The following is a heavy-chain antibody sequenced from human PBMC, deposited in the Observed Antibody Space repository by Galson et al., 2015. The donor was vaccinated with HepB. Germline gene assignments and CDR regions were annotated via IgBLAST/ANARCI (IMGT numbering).Heavy chain of an antibody. J-gene: IGHJ4*02. CDR3: VKAQIVVVPAATLGDY. Sequence: SLRLSCAASGFTFSSYAVHWVRQAPGKGLEYVSAISGNGGSTYYADSVKGRFTISRDNSKNTLYLQMSSLRAEDTAVYYCVKAQIVVVPAATLGDYWGQGTLVTVSS. V-gene: IGHV3-64D*06. CDR2: ISGNGGST. CDR1: GFTFSSYA. D-gene: IGHD2-2*01.